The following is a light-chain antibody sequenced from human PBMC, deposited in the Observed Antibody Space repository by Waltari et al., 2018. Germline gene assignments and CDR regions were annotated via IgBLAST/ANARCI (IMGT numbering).Light chain of an antibody. J-gene: IGLJ1*01. CDR2: YDS. V-gene: IGLV3-21*04. CDR3: RVWHAAIDPGV. CDR1: NIGSYS. Sequence: SYVLTQPPSVSVAPGETARITCGGDNIGSYSVHWYQQKPGQAPVLVIFYDSDGPPGSPGGFSGSNAGNTATLTISRVEAGDEANYYCRVWHAAIDPGVFGTGTEVTV.